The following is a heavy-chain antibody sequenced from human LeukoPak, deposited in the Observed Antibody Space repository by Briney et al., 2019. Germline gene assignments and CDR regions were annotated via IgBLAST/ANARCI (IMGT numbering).Heavy chain of an antibody. D-gene: IGHD3-10*01. J-gene: IGHJ4*02. CDR1: GFTFSSYS. CDR2: ISSSSSYI. CDR3: ARDPRARWDPSGFGELLDY. V-gene: IGHV3-21*01. Sequence: PGGSLRLSCAASGFTFSSYSMNWVRQAPGKGLEWVSSISSSSSYIYYADSVKGRFTISRDNAKNSLYLQMNTLRVEDTAVYYCARDPRARWDPSGFGELLDYWGQGTLVTVSS.